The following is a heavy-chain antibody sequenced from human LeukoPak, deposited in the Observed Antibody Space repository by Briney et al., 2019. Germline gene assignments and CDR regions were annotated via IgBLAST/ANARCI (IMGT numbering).Heavy chain of an antibody. Sequence: SETLSLTCAVYGGSFSGYYWSWIRQPPGKGLEWIGEINHSGSTNYNPSLKSRVTISVDTSKNQFSLKLSSVTAADTAVYYCARQKVYGITEAGPAISYYYYYMDVWGKGTTVTISS. CDR2: INHSGST. V-gene: IGHV4-34*01. CDR3: ARQKVYGITEAGPAISYYYYYMDV. CDR1: GGSFSGYY. J-gene: IGHJ6*03. D-gene: IGHD6-13*01.